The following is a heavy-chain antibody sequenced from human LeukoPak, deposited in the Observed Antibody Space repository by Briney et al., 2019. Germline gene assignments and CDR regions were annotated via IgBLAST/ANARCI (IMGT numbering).Heavy chain of an antibody. D-gene: IGHD4-23*01. CDR2: TNWNGGST. CDR3: ARGRPHGNDY. J-gene: IGHJ4*02. CDR1: GFTFSSYA. Sequence: PGGSLRLSCAASGFTFSSYAMSWVRQVPGKGLEWVSGTNWNGGSTGYADSVKGRFSISRDNAKNTLYLQMNSLRVEDTAVYYCARGRPHGNDYWGQGTLVTVSS. V-gene: IGHV3-20*04.